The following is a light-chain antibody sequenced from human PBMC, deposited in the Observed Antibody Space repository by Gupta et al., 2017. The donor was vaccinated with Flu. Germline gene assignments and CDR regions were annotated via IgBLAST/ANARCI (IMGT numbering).Light chain of an antibody. V-gene: IGLV2-11*01. Sequence: QSALTQPRSVSGSPGQSVTISCTGTSSDVGGDNYVSWYRLYPGKVPKLMIYDVNKRPSGVPDRFSGSKAANTASLTISGLQADDEADYYCCSYAGSYTLVVFGGGTKLTVL. CDR1: SSDVGGDNY. CDR3: CSYAGSYTLVV. CDR2: DVN. J-gene: IGLJ2*01.